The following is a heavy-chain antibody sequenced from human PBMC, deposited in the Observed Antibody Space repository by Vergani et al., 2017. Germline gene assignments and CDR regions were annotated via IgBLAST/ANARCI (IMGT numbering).Heavy chain of an antibody. Sequence: EVQLVESGGGLVQPGRSLRLSCAASGFTFDDYAMHWVRQAPGKGLEWVSGISWNSGSTGYADSVKGRFTISRDNAKNSLYLQMNSLRAEDTAVYYCARELNYYDSSGYYYAYYGMDVWGQGTTVTVSS. J-gene: IGHJ6*02. CDR2: ISWNSGST. D-gene: IGHD3-22*01. CDR3: ARELNYYDSSGYYYAYYGMDV. CDR1: GFTFDDYA. V-gene: IGHV3-9*01.